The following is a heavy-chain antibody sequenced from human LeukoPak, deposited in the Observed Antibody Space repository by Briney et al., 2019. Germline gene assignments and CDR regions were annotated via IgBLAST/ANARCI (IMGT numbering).Heavy chain of an antibody. Sequence: GGSLRHSCAASGFSFSTYSMIWVRQAPGKGLEWVSYISSSSGTIYYADSVKGRFTISRDNAKDSMYLQMNGLTDEDTAVYYCARVRPGWYVDYWGQGTLVTVSS. J-gene: IGHJ4*02. D-gene: IGHD6-19*01. CDR1: GFSFSTYS. V-gene: IGHV3-48*02. CDR3: ARVRPGWYVDY. CDR2: ISSSSGTI.